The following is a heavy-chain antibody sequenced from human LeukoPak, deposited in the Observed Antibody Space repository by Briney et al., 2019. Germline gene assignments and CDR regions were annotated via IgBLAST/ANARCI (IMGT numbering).Heavy chain of an antibody. V-gene: IGHV3-23*01. D-gene: IGHD2-2*01. CDR1: GFTFSNYA. CDR2: ISGSGGST. CDR3: ARGGYCSSSICYSLNAFDI. J-gene: IGHJ3*02. Sequence: GGSLRLSCAASGFTFSNYAMSWVRQAPGKGLEWVSAISGSGGSTFYADSVKGRFTISRDNAKNSLYLQMNSLRAEDTAVYYCARGGYCSSSICYSLNAFDIWGQGTMFTVSS.